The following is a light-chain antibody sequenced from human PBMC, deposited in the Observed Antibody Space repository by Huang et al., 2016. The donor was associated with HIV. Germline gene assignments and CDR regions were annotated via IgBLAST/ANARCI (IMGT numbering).Light chain of an antibody. Sequence: DIQMTQSPSSLSASVGDRVTVTCRASQSIGNYLNWYQQKPGKAPKLRIYGASSLQSGVPSRVSGSGSGTVFILSITSLQPEDFATYYCQQSYNSWTFGQGTKVDIK. J-gene: IGKJ1*01. CDR3: QQSYNSWT. V-gene: IGKV1-39*01. CDR2: GAS. CDR1: QSIGNY.